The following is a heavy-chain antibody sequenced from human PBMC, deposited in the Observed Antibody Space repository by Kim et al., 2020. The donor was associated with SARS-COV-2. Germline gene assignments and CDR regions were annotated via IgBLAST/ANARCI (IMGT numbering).Heavy chain of an antibody. Sequence: SETLSLTCAVYGGSFSDYNWSWIRQPPGKGLEWIGEINHSGSTNVSPSVKSRITISVNTSKSQFSLRLKSMTATDTAVYYCARGRAGVVPAPVLGLEPYYDYYAMDVWGRGTPVAVSS. D-gene: IGHD2-2*02. CDR3: ARGRAGVVPAPVLGLEPYYDYYAMDV. J-gene: IGHJ6*02. CDR1: GGSFSDYN. CDR2: INHSGST. V-gene: IGHV4-34*01.